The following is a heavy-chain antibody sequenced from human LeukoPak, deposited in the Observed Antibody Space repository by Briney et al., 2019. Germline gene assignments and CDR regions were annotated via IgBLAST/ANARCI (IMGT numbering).Heavy chain of an antibody. CDR3: ARVMGSSWTGFDY. Sequence: SETLSLTCTVSGGSISSYYWSWIRQPPGKGLEWIGYIYYSGTTNYSPSLKSRVTISVDTSKNQFSLKLSSVTAADTAVYYCARVMGSSWTGFDYWGQGTLVTVSS. V-gene: IGHV4-59*01. CDR1: GGSISSYY. CDR2: IYYSGTT. J-gene: IGHJ4*02. D-gene: IGHD6-13*01.